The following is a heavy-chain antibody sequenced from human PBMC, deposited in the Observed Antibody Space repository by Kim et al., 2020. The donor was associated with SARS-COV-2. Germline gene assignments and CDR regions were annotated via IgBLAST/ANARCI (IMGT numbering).Heavy chain of an antibody. CDR3: ARTNYDSSGYYSSLDS. J-gene: IGHJ4*02. CDR1: GGSITGYY. CDR2: IYHTGST. Sequence: ETLSITCTVSGGSITGYYWSWIRQSPGKGLVWIGYIYHTGSTDYNPSLRSRVTISVATSNNHFSLKLTSVTAADTAVYYCARTNYDSSGYYSSLDSWGQGTLVTVSS. V-gene: IGHV4-59*01. D-gene: IGHD3-22*01.